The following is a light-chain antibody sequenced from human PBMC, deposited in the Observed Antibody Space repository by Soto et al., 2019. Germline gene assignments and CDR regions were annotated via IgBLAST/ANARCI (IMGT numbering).Light chain of an antibody. CDR1: QTISMW. V-gene: IGKV1-5*03. J-gene: IGKJ1*01. Sequence: DIQMTQSPSTLSASVGDRVTITCRASQTISMWLAWYQQKPGKAPMLLIYKASYLESGVPSRFSGSGVGTEFTLTSSSLQPDDFVTYYCQQYSNLWTFGQGTKVEIK. CDR3: QQYSNLWT. CDR2: KAS.